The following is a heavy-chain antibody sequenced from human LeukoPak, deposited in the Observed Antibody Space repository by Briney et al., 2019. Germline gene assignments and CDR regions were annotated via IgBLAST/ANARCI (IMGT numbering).Heavy chain of an antibody. CDR2: IIPIFGIP. D-gene: IGHD2-15*01. Sequence: AVTVSFKASGGTFISYASSWVGQAPGQGGEGMGGIIPIFGIPHYPQKFQGRVTITTDESTSTAYMELSSLRSEDTAVYYCARYIVPYPPHYRGQGTLLPVSS. J-gene: IGHJ4*02. CDR3: ARYIVPYPPHY. V-gene: IGHV1-69*05. CDR1: GGTFISYA.